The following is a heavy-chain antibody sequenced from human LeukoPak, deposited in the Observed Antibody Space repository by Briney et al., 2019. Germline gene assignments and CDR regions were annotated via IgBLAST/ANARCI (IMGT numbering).Heavy chain of an antibody. J-gene: IGHJ4*02. V-gene: IGHV3-11*04. CDR3: ARGGDIVVVPAAMDY. D-gene: IGHD2-2*01. CDR1: GFTFSDYY. Sequence: PGGSLRLSCAASGFTFSDYYMSWIRQAPGKGLEWISYISFSGSIIYYADSVKGRFTISRDNAKNSLYLQMNSLRAEDTAVYYCARGGDIVVVPAAMDYWGQGTLVTVSS. CDR2: ISFSGSII.